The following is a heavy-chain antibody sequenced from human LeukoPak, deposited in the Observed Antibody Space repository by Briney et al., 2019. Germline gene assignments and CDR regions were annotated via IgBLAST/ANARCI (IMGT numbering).Heavy chain of an antibody. V-gene: IGHV5-51*01. CDR1: GYSFTSYW. CDR3: ARSVSYCGGDCGAFDI. D-gene: IGHD2-21*02. J-gene: IGHJ3*02. Sequence: GESLKISCKGSGYSFTSYWIGWVRQMPGKGLEWMGIIYPGDSDTRYSPSFQGQVTISADKSISTAYLQWSSLKASDTAMYYCARSVSYCGGDCGAFDIWGQGTMVTVSS. CDR2: IYPGDSDT.